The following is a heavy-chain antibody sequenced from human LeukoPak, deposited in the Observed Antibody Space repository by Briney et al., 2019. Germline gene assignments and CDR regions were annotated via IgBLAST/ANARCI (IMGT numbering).Heavy chain of an antibody. Sequence: ASVKVFCKASGYTFSNYDMNWVRQAPGQGLEWMGWINTKTGNPTYAQGFTGRFVFSLDTSVSTTYLQISSLKADDTAVYYCARDQRYCGGDCYDAFDIWGQGTMVTVSS. J-gene: IGHJ3*02. D-gene: IGHD2-21*02. CDR1: GYTFSNYD. CDR3: ARDQRYCGGDCYDAFDI. CDR2: INTKTGNP. V-gene: IGHV7-4-1*02.